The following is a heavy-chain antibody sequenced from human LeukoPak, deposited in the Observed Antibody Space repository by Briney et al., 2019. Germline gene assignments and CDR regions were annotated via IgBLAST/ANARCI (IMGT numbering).Heavy chain of an antibody. V-gene: IGHV4-59*08. CDR3: ARLYNWGGRNWFDP. D-gene: IGHD1-1*01. CDR2: ISYSGST. Sequence: SETLSLTCTVSGGSINSYYWTWIRQPPGKGLEWIGHISYSGSTNYNPSLSSRVTMSVDTSRNQFSLKLSSVTAADTAIYYCARLYNWGGRNWFDPWGQGTLATVSS. J-gene: IGHJ5*02. CDR1: GGSINSYY.